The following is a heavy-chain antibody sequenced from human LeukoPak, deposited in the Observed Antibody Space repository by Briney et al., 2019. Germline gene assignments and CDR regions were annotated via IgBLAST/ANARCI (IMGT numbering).Heavy chain of an antibody. J-gene: IGHJ4*02. CDR2: IYNTGAT. CDR1: GFTVSDNY. CDR3: VRAAPRDCSPASCSLFDT. V-gene: IGHV3-53*01. D-gene: IGHD2-2*01. Sequence: GGSLRLSCAASGFTVSDNYMTWVRQAPGKGLEWVSSIYNTGATHYAESVKGRFTISRDNSKNTLFLQMNSLRAEDMAVYYCVRAAPRDCSPASCSLFDTWGQGTLVTVSS.